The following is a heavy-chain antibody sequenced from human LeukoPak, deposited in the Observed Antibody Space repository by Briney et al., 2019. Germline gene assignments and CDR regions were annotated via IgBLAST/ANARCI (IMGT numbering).Heavy chain of an antibody. D-gene: IGHD2-2*01. V-gene: IGHV3-30*18. CDR1: GFTFSSYG. CDR2: ISCDGSNK. J-gene: IGHJ4*02. Sequence: QSGGSLRLSCAASGFTFSSYGMHWVRQAPGKGLEWVAVISCDGSNKYYADSVKGRFTISRDNSKNTLYLQMNSLRAEDTAVYYCAKEILYCSSTSCYAVFDYWGQGTLVTVSS. CDR3: AKEILYCSSTSCYAVFDY.